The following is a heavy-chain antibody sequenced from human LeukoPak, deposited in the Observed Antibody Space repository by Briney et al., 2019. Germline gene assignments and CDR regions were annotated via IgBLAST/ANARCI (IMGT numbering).Heavy chain of an antibody. CDR3: ARDAYYYGSGSYPFDP. J-gene: IGHJ5*02. Sequence: SETLSLTCAVYGGSFSSYYWSWIRQPAGKGLEWIGRIYISGYTSYNPSLKSRVTMSVDTSKNQFSLKLTSVTAADTAVYYCARDAYYYGSGSYPFDPWGQGTLVTVSS. D-gene: IGHD3-10*01. CDR2: IYISGYT. V-gene: IGHV4-4*07. CDR1: GGSFSSYY.